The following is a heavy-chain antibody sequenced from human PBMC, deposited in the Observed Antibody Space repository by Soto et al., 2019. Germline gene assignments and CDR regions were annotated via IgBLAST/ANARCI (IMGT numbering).Heavy chain of an antibody. V-gene: IGHV1-69*13. CDR1: GGTFSSYA. J-gene: IGHJ4*02. D-gene: IGHD3-22*01. CDR3: ARDTYRDSSGYYYISNYFDY. Sequence: SVKVSCKASGGTFSSYAISWVRQAPGQGLEWMGGIIPIFGTANYAQKFQGRVTITADESTSTAYMELSSLRSEDTAVYYCARDTYRDSSGYYYISNYFDYWGQGTLVTVSS. CDR2: IIPIFGTA.